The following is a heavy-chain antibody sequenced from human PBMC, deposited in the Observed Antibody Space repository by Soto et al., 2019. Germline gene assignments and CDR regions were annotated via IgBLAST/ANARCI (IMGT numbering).Heavy chain of an antibody. V-gene: IGHV4-38-2*02. CDR1: GYFISSGYY. Sequence: SETLSLTCVVSGYFISSGYYWGWIRQPPGKGLEWIGTIYHSGHTYYNPSLEGRVTISVDTSKKQFSLNLSSVTTADTAVYYCARDRSQDYDSSGLFDYWGQGTMVTVSS. CDR2: IYHSGHT. J-gene: IGHJ4*02. CDR3: ARDRSQDYDSSGLFDY. D-gene: IGHD3-22*01.